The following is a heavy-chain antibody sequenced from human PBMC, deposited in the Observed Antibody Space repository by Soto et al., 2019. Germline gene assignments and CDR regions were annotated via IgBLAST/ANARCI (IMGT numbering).Heavy chain of an antibody. CDR3: ARDSATVVTPFDY. J-gene: IGHJ4*02. CDR1: GGTFSSYT. D-gene: IGHD4-17*01. V-gene: IGHV1-69*04. CDR2: IIPILGIA. Sequence: SVKVSCKASGGTFSSYTISWVRQAPGQGLEWMGRIIPILGIANYAQKFQGRVTITADKSTSTAYMELSSLRSEDTAVYYCARDSATVVTPFDYWGQGTLVTVSS.